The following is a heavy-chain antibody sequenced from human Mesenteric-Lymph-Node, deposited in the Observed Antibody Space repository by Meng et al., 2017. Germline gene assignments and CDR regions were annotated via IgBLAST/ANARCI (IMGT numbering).Heavy chain of an antibody. Sequence: GESLKISCKGSGYSFTTYWIAWVRQMPGKGLEWMGIIYPGDSNTRYSPSFQGQVTISVDKSVNTAYLQWSSLKASDTAMYYCASHLSNYYGSGSYRPLDFWAQGPL. D-gene: IGHD3-10*01. V-gene: IGHV5-51*01. CDR3: ASHLSNYYGSGSYRPLDF. J-gene: IGHJ3*01. CDR2: IYPGDSNT. CDR1: GYSFTTYW.